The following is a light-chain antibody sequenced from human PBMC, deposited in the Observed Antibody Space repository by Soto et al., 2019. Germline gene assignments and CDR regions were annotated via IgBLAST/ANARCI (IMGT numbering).Light chain of an antibody. V-gene: IGKV1-39*01. J-gene: IGKJ1*01. CDR1: QSISSY. CDR3: QQYHSYYPWT. CDR2: AAS. Sequence: DIQMTLSLSSLSASVGDRVTITCRASQSISSYLNWYQQKPGKAPKLLIYAASSLQSGVPSRFSGSGSGTDFSLTITSLQPDDSATYYCQQYHSYYPWTFGQGTKVDIK.